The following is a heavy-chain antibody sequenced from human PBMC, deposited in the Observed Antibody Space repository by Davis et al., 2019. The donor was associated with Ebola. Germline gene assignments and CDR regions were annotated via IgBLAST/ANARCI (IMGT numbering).Heavy chain of an antibody. D-gene: IGHD6-19*01. CDR2: ISSSSSYI. CDR3: AKGSIAVALFDC. J-gene: IGHJ4*02. Sequence: PGGSLRLSCAASGFTFSSYSMNWVRQAPGKGLEWVSSISSSSSYIYYAESVKGRFTISRDNAKNSLFLQMNSLRAEDTAVYHCAKGSIAVALFDCWGQGTLVTVSS. CDR1: GFTFSSYS. V-gene: IGHV3-21*04.